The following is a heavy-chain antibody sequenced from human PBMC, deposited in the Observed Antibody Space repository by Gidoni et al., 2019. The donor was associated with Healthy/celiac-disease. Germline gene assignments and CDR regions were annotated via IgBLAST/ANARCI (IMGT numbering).Heavy chain of an antibody. J-gene: IGHJ6*02. D-gene: IGHD2-15*01. CDR3: ARDLVVAATPDYYYGMDV. CDR2: ISSSSSYI. CDR1: GFTFSSYS. V-gene: IGHV3-21*01. Sequence: EVQLVESGGGLVKPGGSLRLSCAASGFTFSSYSMNWVRQAPGKGLEWVSSISSSSSYIYYADSVKGRFTISRDNAKNSLYLQMNSLRAEDTAVYYCARDLVVAATPDYYYGMDVWGQGTTVTVSS.